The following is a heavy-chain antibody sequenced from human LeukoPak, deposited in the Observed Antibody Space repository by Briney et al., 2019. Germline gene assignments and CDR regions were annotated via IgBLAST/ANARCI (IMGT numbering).Heavy chain of an antibody. V-gene: IGHV3-30*02. CDR2: IRYDGSNK. D-gene: IGHD1-1*01. CDR3: VRGWQQLGS. CDR1: GFTFSSFG. J-gene: IGHJ5*02. Sequence: GGSLRLSCAASGFTFSSFGMHWVRQAPGKGLEWVAFIRYDGSNKYYADSVKGRFSISRDNSKNTLYLQMNSLTAEDTAVYYCVRGWQQLGSWGRGTLVTVSS.